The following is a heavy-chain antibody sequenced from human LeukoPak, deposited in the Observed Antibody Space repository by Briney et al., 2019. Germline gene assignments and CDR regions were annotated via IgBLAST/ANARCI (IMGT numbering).Heavy chain of an antibody. V-gene: IGHV4-39*01. CDR2: IYYNGST. Sequence: SETLSLTCTVSGGSINSHSYFWGWIRQPPGKGLECIGSIYYNGSTYYNPSLKSRVTISVDTSKNQFSLKLSSVTAADTAVYYCASPPLSSGYRRAFDYWGQGTLVTVSS. CDR1: GGSINSHSYF. CDR3: ASPPLSSGYRRAFDY. D-gene: IGHD3-22*01. J-gene: IGHJ4*02.